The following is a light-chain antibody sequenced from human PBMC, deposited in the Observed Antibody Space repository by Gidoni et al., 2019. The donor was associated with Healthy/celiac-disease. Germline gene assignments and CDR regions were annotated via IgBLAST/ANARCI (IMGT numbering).Light chain of an antibody. V-gene: IGKV1-5*01. J-gene: IGKJ1*01. CDR3: QQYNCYSQT. Sequence: DIQMTQSPSTLSASVGDRVTITCRASQSISSWLAWYQQKPGKAPKLLIYDASSLESGVPSRFSGSGSGTEFTLTISSLQPDDFATYYCQQYNCYSQTFGQGTKVEIK. CDR1: QSISSW. CDR2: DAS.